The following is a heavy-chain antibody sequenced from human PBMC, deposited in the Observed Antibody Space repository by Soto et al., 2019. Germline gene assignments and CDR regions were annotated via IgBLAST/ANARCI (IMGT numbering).Heavy chain of an antibody. J-gene: IGHJ4*02. D-gene: IGHD3-22*01. Sequence: ASVKVSCKASGYTFTSYAISWVRQAPGQGLEWMGWISAYNGDTNYAQKLQGRVTMTTDTSTSTAYMELRSLRSDDTAVYYCARDLRNYYESIGTSYFDYWGQGTLVTVSS. CDR3: ARDLRNYYESIGTSYFDY. CDR2: ISAYNGDT. V-gene: IGHV1-18*01. CDR1: GYTFTSYA.